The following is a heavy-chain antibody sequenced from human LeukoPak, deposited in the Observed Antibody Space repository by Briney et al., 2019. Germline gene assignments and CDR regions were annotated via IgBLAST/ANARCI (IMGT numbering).Heavy chain of an antibody. CDR1: GFTFTDYY. CDR3: AGGLYGDSRDY. CDR2: IYSGGST. Sequence: GGSLRLSCAASGFTFTDYYMSWVRQAPGKGLEWVSVIYSGGSTYYADSVKGRFTISRDNSKNTLYLQMNSLRAEDTAVYYCAGGLYGDSRDYWGQGTLVTVSS. V-gene: IGHV3-66*01. D-gene: IGHD4-17*01. J-gene: IGHJ4*02.